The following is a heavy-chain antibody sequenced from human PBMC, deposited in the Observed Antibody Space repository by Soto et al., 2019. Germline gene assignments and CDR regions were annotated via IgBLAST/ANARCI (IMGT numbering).Heavy chain of an antibody. CDR3: ARVFSMVVVPPGY. CDR2: INAGNSDT. D-gene: IGHD3-22*01. V-gene: IGHV1-3*05. J-gene: IGHJ4*02. Sequence: QVQFVQSGAEEKKPGASVKVSCKASGYTFTSYAMHWVRQAPGQRLEWMGWINAGNSDTTYSQKFQGRVTITSDTSASKADMDLTSLTSEHTAVYFCARVFSMVVVPPGYWGQGTLAPVSS. CDR1: GYTFTSYA.